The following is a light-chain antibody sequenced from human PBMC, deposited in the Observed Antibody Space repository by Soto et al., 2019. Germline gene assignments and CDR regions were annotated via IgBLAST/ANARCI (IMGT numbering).Light chain of an antibody. CDR2: GAS. CDR3: QQYYKWPPFT. V-gene: IGKV3-15*01. J-gene: IGKJ3*01. CDR1: QRIGGN. Sequence: EIVMTQSPATLSVSPGERATLSCRATQRIGGNLAWYQQKPGQAPRLLIFGASTRATGVPARFSGSGSGTQFTLTISSLQSEDFALYYCQQYYKWPPFTFGPGTKVDI.